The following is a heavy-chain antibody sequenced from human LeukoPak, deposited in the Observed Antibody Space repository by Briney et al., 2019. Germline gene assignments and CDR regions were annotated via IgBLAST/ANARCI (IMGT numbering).Heavy chain of an antibody. V-gene: IGHV1-18*01. CDR3: ARISLSGFWSTLNAFDI. Sequence: SVKDSCKCTGYTFKTYGISSVRPAPVQGHDWMGWISAKNSNTNYAQKFHGRVTMTTDTSTDTAYVEVRSLRSDDTALYYCARISLSGFWSTLNAFDIWGQGTMVTDSP. CDR1: GYTFKTYG. CDR2: ISAKNSNT. D-gene: IGHD5-12*01. J-gene: IGHJ3*02.